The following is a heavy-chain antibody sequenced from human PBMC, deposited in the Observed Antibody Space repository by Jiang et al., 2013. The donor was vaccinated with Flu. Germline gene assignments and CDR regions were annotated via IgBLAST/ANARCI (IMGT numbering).Heavy chain of an antibody. CDR2: ISGSGGST. CDR1: GFTFSSYA. J-gene: IGHJ6*03. V-gene: IGHV3-23*01. D-gene: IGHD2-2*01. CDR3: AKNPEDIVVSNYYYYYMDV. Sequence: EVQLLESGGGLVQPGGSLRLSCAASGFTFSSYAMSWVRQAPGKGLEWVSAISGSGGSTYYADSVKGRFTISRDNSKNTLYLQMNSLRAEDTAVYYCAKNPEDIVVSNYYYYYMDVWGKGTTVTVSS.